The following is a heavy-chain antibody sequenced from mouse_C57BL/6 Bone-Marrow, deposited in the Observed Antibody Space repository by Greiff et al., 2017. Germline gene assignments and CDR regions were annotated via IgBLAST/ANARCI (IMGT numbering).Heavy chain of an antibody. CDR3: ARSIDY. V-gene: IGHV1-59*01. Sequence: QVQLQQPGAELVRPGTSVKLSCKASGYTFTSYWMHWVKQRPGQGLEWIGVIDPSDSYTNYNQKFKGKATLTVDTSSSTAYIQLSSLTSEYSAVYYCARSIDYWGQGTTLTVSS. CDR2: IDPSDSYT. J-gene: IGHJ2*01. CDR1: GYTFTSYW.